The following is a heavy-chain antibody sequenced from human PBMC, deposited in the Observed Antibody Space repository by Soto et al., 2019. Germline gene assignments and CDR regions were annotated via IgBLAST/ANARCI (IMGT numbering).Heavy chain of an antibody. CDR3: AKVDVPTAGSFDY. CDR1: GFTFSRHG. V-gene: IGHV3-23*01. D-gene: IGHD6-13*01. J-gene: IGHJ4*02. CDR2: INPSGDST. Sequence: PGGSLRLSCVASGFTFSRHGLSWVRQAPGKGLEWVSTINPSGDSTFYADSVKGRFTISRDNSKNTVYLQMNSLSVGDTAVYLCAKVDVPTAGSFDYWGQGALVTVSS.